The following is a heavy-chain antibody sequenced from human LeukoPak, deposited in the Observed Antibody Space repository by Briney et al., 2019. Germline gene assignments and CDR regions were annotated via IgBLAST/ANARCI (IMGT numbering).Heavy chain of an antibody. Sequence: GASVKVSCKASGYTFTSNGISWVRQAPGQGLEWMGWINPNSGGTNYAQKFQGRVTMTRDTSINTAYMELSRLRSDDTAVYYCARGAARPMGTIYYFDYWGQGTLVTVSS. CDR1: GYTFTSNG. CDR2: INPNSGGT. D-gene: IGHD6-6*01. V-gene: IGHV1-2*02. CDR3: ARGAARPMGTIYYFDY. J-gene: IGHJ4*02.